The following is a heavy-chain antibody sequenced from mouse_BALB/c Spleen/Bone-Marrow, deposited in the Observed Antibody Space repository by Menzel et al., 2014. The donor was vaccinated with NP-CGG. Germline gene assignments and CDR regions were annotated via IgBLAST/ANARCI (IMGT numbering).Heavy chain of an antibody. Sequence: VQLQQSGAELARPGTSVKLSCKASGYTFTDYYINWVKQRTGQGLEWIGEIYPGSGNTHYNEKFKGKATLTADKSSSTVNIHLSSLTSEDSAVYFCARDHYGNYEGFDYWARGLWSLSLQ. V-gene: IGHV1-77*01. D-gene: IGHD2-1*01. CDR3: ARDHYGNYEGFDY. CDR1: GYTFTDYY. J-gene: IGHJ3*01. CDR2: IYPGSGNT.